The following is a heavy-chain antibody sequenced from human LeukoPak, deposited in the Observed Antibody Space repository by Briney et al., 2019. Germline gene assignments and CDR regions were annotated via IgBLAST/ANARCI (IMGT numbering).Heavy chain of an antibody. Sequence: GGSLRLSCAASGFTFSSYWMTWVRQAPGKGLEWVANIKQDGGESYYEDSVKGRFTISRENAKNSLYLQMNNLRAEDTAVYYCARDYYENIAHSHMLPFWGQGTLVTVSS. D-gene: IGHD1-26*01. CDR2: IKQDGGES. CDR1: GFTFSSYW. CDR3: ARDYYENIAHSHMLPF. V-gene: IGHV3-7*03. J-gene: IGHJ4*02.